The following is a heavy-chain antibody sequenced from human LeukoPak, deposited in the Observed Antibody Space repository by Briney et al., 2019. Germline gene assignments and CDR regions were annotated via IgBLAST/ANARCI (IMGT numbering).Heavy chain of an antibody. CDR2: IYHSGST. J-gene: IGHJ3*02. V-gene: IGHV4-4*02. CDR1: GGSISSSNW. Sequence: SETLSLTCAVSGGSISSSNWWSWVRQPPGKGLEWIGEIYHSGSTNYNPSLKSRVTISVDTSKNQFSLKLSSVTAADTAVYYCASRVVVPAASDDAFDIWGQGTMVTVSS. CDR3: ASRVVVPAASDDAFDI. D-gene: IGHD2-2*01.